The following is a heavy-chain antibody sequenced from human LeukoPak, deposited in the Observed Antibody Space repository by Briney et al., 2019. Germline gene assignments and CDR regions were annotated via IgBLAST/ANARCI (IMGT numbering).Heavy chain of an antibody. J-gene: IGHJ4*02. CDR1: GGSISSYY. D-gene: IGHD3-22*01. CDR3: ARDLTYYYDSSGYQNDY. Sequence: PSETLSLTCTVSGGSISSYYWSWIRQPAGKGLEWIGRIYTSGGTNYNPSLKSRVTMSVDTSKNQFSLKLSSVTAADTAVYYCARDLTYYYDSSGYQNDYWGQGTLVTVSS. CDR2: IYTSGGT. V-gene: IGHV4-4*07.